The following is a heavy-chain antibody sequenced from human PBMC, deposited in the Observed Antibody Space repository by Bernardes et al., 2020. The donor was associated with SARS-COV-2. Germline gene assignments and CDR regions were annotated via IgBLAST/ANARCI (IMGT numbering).Heavy chain of an antibody. CDR2: MNPKTGST. Sequence: ASVKVSCKASGYTFTSYDINWVRQAPGQGLEWMGWMNPKTGSTGYAQNFQGRVTMTRNTSIRTAYMELSSLRSEDTAVYYCARGIGDPCPWGQGTQVTVSS. CDR3: ARGIGDPCP. J-gene: IGHJ5*02. V-gene: IGHV1-8*01. D-gene: IGHD3-16*01. CDR1: GYTFTSYD.